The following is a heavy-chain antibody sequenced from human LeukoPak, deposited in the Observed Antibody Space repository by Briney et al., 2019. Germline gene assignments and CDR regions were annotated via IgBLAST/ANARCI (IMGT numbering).Heavy chain of an antibody. CDR2: MNPNSGNT. CDR3: ARGMLYCSSTSCYDWFDP. J-gene: IGHJ5*02. Sequence: GASVKVSCKASGYTFTSYDINWVRQATGQGLEWMGWMNPNSGNTGYAQKFQGRVTMTRNTSISTAYMELSCLRSEDTAVYYCARGMLYCSSTSCYDWFDPRGQGTLVTVSS. D-gene: IGHD2-2*01. V-gene: IGHV1-8*01. CDR1: GYTFTSYD.